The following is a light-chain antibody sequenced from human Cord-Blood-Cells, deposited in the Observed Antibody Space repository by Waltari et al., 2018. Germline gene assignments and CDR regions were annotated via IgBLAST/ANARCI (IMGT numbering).Light chain of an antibody. Sequence: IVLPQSLATLSSSPGERATLSCRASQSVSSYLAWYQQKPGQAPRLLIYDASNRATGIPARFSGSGSGTDFTLTISSLEPEDFAVYYCQQRSNWLTFGGGTKVEIK. CDR1: QSVSSY. J-gene: IGKJ4*01. V-gene: IGKV3-11*01. CDR2: DAS. CDR3: QQRSNWLT.